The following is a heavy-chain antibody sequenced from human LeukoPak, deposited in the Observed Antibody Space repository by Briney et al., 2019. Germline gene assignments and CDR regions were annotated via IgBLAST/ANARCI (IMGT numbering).Heavy chain of an antibody. CDR1: GFTFSSYE. J-gene: IGHJ4*02. CDR3: ARASGGYSYYFDY. V-gene: IGHV3-48*03. D-gene: IGHD5-18*01. CDR2: ISSSGSTI. Sequence: GGSLRLSCAASGFTFSSYEMNWVRQAPGKGLEWVSYISSSGSTIYYADSVKGRFTISRDNAKNPLYLQMNSLRAEDTAVYYCARASGGYSYYFDYWGQGTLVTVSS.